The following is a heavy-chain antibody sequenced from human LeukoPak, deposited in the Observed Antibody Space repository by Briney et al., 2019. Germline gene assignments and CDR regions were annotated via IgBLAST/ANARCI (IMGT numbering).Heavy chain of an antibody. V-gene: IGHV4-59*01. Sequence: SETLSLTCTVSGCSISGSYWSWLRQPPGKGLEWIAYMYNSGSTNYNPSLKSRVTISIDTSKNQFSLKLSSLTAADTAIYYCARGIESYGDYGYWGQGSLVTVSS. D-gene: IGHD4-17*01. J-gene: IGHJ4*02. CDR1: GCSISGSY. CDR3: ARGIESYGDYGY. CDR2: MYNSGST.